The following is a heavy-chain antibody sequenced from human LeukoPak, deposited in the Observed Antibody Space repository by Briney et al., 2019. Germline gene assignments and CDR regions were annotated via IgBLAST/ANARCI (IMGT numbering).Heavy chain of an antibody. V-gene: IGHV5-51*01. CDR3: ARLYGDYALDY. J-gene: IGHJ4*02. D-gene: IGHD4-17*01. CDR1: GYTFTSYW. Sequence: AGESLQISRKGSGYTFTSYWINWVRQMPGKGLEWMGIIYPGESETRYSPSFQGQVTISADKSITTVYLQWSSLKASDTAMYYCARLYGDYALDYWGQGTLVTVSS. CDR2: IYPGESET.